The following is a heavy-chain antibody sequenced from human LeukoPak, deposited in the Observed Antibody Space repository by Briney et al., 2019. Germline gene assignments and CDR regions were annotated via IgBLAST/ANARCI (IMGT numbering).Heavy chain of an antibody. CDR3: ARGLYCSSTSCYGGWFDP. CDR2: IYTSGST. CDR1: GGSFSGYY. D-gene: IGHD2-2*01. V-gene: IGHV4-59*10. Sequence: SETLSLTCAVYGGSFSGYYWSWIRQPAGKGLEWIGRIYTSGSTNYNPSLKSRVTMSVDTSKNQFSLKLSSVTAADTAVYYCARGLYCSSTSCYGGWFDPWGQGTLVTVSS. J-gene: IGHJ5*02.